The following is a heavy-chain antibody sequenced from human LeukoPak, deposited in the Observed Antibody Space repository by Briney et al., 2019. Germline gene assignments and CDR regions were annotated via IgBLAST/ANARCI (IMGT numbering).Heavy chain of an antibody. CDR1: GGTFSSYA. J-gene: IGHJ5*02. V-gene: IGHV1-69*01. Sequence: ASVKVYCKASGGTFSSYAISWVRQAPGQGLEWMGGIIPIFGTANYAQKFQGRVTITADESTSTAYMELSSLRSEDTAVYYCARDHCSSTSCYPHLRDWFDPWGQGTLVTVSS. D-gene: IGHD2-2*01. CDR3: ARDHCSSTSCYPHLRDWFDP. CDR2: IIPIFGTA.